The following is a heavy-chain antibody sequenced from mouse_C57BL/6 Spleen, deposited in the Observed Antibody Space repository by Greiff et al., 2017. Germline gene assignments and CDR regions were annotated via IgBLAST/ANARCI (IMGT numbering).Heavy chain of an antibody. CDR1: GYTFTDYY. CDR3: ARYWDGGYFDV. J-gene: IGHJ1*03. Sequence: VQLKESGPVLVKPGASVKMSCKASGYTFTDYYMNWVKQSHGKSLEWIGVINPYNGGTSYNQKFKGKATLTVDKSSSTAYMELNSLTSEDSAVYYCARYWDGGYFDVWGTGTTVTVSS. D-gene: IGHD4-1*01. CDR2: INPYNGGT. V-gene: IGHV1-19*01.